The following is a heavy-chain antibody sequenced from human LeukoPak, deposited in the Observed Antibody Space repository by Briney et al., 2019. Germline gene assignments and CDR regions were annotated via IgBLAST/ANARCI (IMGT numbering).Heavy chain of an antibody. V-gene: IGHV4-59*01. Sequence: SETLSLTCTVSGGSISSYYWSWIRQPPGKGLEWIGYSYYSGSTNYNPSLKSRVTISVDTSKNQFSLKLSSVTAADTAVYYCARYSGSPDIVLMVYALDAFDIWGQGTMVTVSS. CDR2: SYYSGST. CDR1: GGSISSYY. D-gene: IGHD2-8*01. CDR3: ARYSGSPDIVLMVYALDAFDI. J-gene: IGHJ3*02.